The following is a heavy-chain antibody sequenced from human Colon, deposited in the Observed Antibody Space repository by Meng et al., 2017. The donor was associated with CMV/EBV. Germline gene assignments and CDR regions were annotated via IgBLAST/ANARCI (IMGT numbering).Heavy chain of an antibody. D-gene: IGHD3-3*01. J-gene: IGHJ4*02. CDR2: IKQDGSEK. CDR1: GFTFSSYW. CDR3: ARIHYDSWSGYYLDY. V-gene: IGHV3-7*01. Sequence: GESLKISCAASGFTFSSYWMSWVRQAPGKGLEWVANIKQDGSEKYYVDSVKGRFTASRDNARNSLYLQMNSLRAEDTAVYYCARIHYDSWSGYYLDYWGQGALVTVSS.